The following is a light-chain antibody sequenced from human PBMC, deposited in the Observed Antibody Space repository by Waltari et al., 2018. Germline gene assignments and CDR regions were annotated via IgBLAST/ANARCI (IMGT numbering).Light chain of an antibody. CDR3: YSSDNSGFYKL. V-gene: IGLV3-10*01. CDR2: EDS. J-gene: IGLJ2*01. Sequence: SHELTQPPSESVSPGQTARITCSGDALSRKYAYWYQQKSGQAPVLVIYEDSKRTSGIPERFSGSGSGTMATLTISGAQVDDEADYYCYSSDNSGFYKLFGGGTKLTVL. CDR1: ALSRKY.